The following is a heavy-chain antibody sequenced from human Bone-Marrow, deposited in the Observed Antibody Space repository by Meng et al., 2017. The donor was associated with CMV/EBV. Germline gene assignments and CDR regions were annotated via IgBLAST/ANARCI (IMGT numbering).Heavy chain of an antibody. V-gene: IGHV3-7*01. J-gene: IGHJ6*02. CDR3: ARIRTARFDYYYYGKDV. CDR2: IKQDGSEK. D-gene: IGHD1-14*01. Sequence: GESLKISCAASGFTFRNYAMHWVRQAPGKGLEWVANIKQDGSEKYYVDSVKGRFTISRDNAKNSLYLQMNSLRAEDTAVYYCARIRTARFDYYYYGKDVWDQRTTVTVSS. CDR1: GFTFRNYA.